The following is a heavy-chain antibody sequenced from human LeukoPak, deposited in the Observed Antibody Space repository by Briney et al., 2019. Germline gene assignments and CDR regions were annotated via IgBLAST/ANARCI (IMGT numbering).Heavy chain of an antibody. Sequence: NPSETLSLTCTVSGGSIRSYWSWIRQPAGKGLEWIGRIYGSGSTDYNPSLKSRVTMSIDTSKNQFSLNLISVTAADTAVYYCARVYYSSSYDYWYFDLWGRGTLVTVSS. CDR1: GGSIRSY. CDR2: IYGSGST. V-gene: IGHV4-4*07. CDR3: ARVYYSSSYDYWYFDL. J-gene: IGHJ2*01. D-gene: IGHD6-13*01.